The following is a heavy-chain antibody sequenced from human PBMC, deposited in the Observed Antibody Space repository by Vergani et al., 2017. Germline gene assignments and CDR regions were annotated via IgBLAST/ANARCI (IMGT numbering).Heavy chain of an antibody. Sequence: QLQLQESGPGLVKPSETLSLTCTVSGGSISSSSYYWGWIRQPPGKGLEGIGSIYYNGSTYYNPSLQSRVTISVDTSKNQFCLKLSPVTAADTAVYYCAXDRAHYDILTGYYRYYYYGMDVWGQGTTVTVSS. V-gene: IGHV4-39*07. J-gene: IGHJ6*02. D-gene: IGHD3-9*01. CDR2: IYYNGST. CDR3: AXDRAHYDILTGYYRYYYYGMDV. CDR1: GGSISSSSYY.